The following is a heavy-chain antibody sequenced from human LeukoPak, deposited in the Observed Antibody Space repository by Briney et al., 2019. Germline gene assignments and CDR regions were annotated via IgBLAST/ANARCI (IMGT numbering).Heavy chain of an antibody. CDR2: IYSGGST. V-gene: IGHV3-66*01. Sequence: GGSLRLSCAASGFTVSSNYMSWVRQAPGKGLEWVSVIYSGGSTYYADSVKGRFTISRDNSKNTLYLQMNSLRAEDTAVYYCARGDYGGNFPVDYWGQGTLVTVSS. D-gene: IGHD4-23*01. CDR1: GFTVSSNY. J-gene: IGHJ4*02. CDR3: ARGDYGGNFPVDY.